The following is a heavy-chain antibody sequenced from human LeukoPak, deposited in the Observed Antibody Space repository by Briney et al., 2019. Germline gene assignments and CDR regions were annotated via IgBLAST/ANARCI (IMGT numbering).Heavy chain of an antibody. D-gene: IGHD6-6*01. CDR1: GYTLTGYH. V-gene: IGHV1-2*04. Sequence: ASVKVSCKASGYTLTGYHMHWVRQAPGQGLEWMGWINPNSGGTNYAQKFQGWVTMTRDTSISTAYMELSRLRSDDTAVYYCARDHGEYSSSFYYYYGMDVWGQGTTVTVSS. CDR2: INPNSGGT. J-gene: IGHJ6*02. CDR3: ARDHGEYSSSFYYYYGMDV.